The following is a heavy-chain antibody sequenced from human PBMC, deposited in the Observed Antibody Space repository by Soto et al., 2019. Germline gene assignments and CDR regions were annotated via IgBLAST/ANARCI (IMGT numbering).Heavy chain of an antibody. Sequence: ASVKVSCKASGGTFSSYAISWVRQAPGQGLEWMGGIIPIFGTANYAQKFQGRVTITADESTSTAYMELSSLRSEDTAVYYCARENARITMVRGVRSPNWFDPWGQGTLVTVSS. CDR2: IIPIFGTA. CDR1: GGTFSSYA. CDR3: ARENARITMVRGVRSPNWFDP. D-gene: IGHD3-10*01. V-gene: IGHV1-69*13. J-gene: IGHJ5*02.